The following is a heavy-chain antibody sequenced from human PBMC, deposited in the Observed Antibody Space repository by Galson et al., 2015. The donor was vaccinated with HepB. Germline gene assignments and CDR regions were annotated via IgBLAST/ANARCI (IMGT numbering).Heavy chain of an antibody. Sequence: SVKVSCKASEYTFTRYGINWVRQAPGHGLECMGWINTNTGNPTYAQGFTGRFVFSLDTSVSTAYLQISSLKAEDTAVYYCARDGSGSYRYGMDVWGQGTTVTVSS. J-gene: IGHJ6*02. CDR2: INTNTGNP. V-gene: IGHV7-4-1*02. CDR3: ARDGSGSYRYGMDV. D-gene: IGHD1-26*01. CDR1: EYTFTRYG.